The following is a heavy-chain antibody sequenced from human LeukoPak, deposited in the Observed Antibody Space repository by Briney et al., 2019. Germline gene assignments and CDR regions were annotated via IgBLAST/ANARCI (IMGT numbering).Heavy chain of an antibody. CDR3: ARDAYQTYYYGSGSYR. CDR1: GFTFASYA. J-gene: IGHJ4*02. D-gene: IGHD3-10*01. V-gene: IGHV3-23*01. CDR2: ISGSGGST. Sequence: GGSLRLSCAASGFTFASYAMSWVRQAPGKGLEWVSIISGSGGSTYYVDSVKGRFTISRDNSKNTLYLQMNSLRAEDTAVYYCARDAYQTYYYGSGSYRWGQGTLVTVSS.